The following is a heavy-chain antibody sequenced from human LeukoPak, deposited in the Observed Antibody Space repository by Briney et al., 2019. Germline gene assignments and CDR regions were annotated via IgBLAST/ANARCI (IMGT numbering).Heavy chain of an antibody. D-gene: IGHD3-22*01. CDR1: GFTFSNYG. CDR3: ARDFEERGYYLADFDY. CDR2: IWYDGSNN. V-gene: IGHV3-33*01. Sequence: GGSLRLSCAASGFTFSNYGMHWVRQAPGKGLEWVAVIWYDGSNNYYADSVKGRFTISRDNAKNSLYLQMNSLRADDTAVYYCARDFEERGYYLADFDYWGQGTVVTVSS. J-gene: IGHJ4*02.